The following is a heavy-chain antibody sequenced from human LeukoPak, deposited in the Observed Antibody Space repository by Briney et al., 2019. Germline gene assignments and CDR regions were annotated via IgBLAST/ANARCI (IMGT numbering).Heavy chain of an antibody. D-gene: IGHD3-10*01. CDR3: ARARFAMVRGVSWFDP. J-gene: IGHJ5*02. CDR2: IYHSGST. CDR1: GGSISSGGYS. V-gene: IGHV4-30-2*01. Sequence: SQTLSLTCAVSGGSISSGGYSWSWIRQPPGKGLEWLGYIYHSGSTYYNPSLKSRVTISVDRSKNQFSLKLSSGTAADTAVYYCARARFAMVRGVSWFDPWGQGTLVTVSS.